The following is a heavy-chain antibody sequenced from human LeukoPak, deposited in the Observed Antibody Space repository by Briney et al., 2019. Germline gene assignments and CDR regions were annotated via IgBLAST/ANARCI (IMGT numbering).Heavy chain of an antibody. CDR1: GFTFSSYS. D-gene: IGHD3-10*01. Sequence: RGSLRLSCAASGFTFSSYSMNWVRQAPGKGLEWVSSISSSSSYIYYADSVKGRFTISRDNAKNSLYLQMNSLRAEDTAVYYCARLGPPLVYGSGSSTVDYWGQGTLVTVSS. CDR3: ARLGPPLVYGSGSSTVDY. CDR2: ISSSSSYI. J-gene: IGHJ4*02. V-gene: IGHV3-21*01.